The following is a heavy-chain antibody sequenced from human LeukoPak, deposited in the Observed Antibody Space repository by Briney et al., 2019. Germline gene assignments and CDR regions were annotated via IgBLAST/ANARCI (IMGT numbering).Heavy chain of an antibody. CDR2: IWYDGSNK. CDR1: GFTFSSYG. CDR3: AKEGYDYVWGSYPQPFDF. V-gene: IGHV3-33*06. D-gene: IGHD3-16*02. J-gene: IGHJ4*02. Sequence: GGSLRLSCAASGFTFSSYGMHWVRQAPGKGLEWVAVIWYDGSNKYYADSVKGRFTISRDNSKNTLYLQMNSLRAEDTAVYYCAKEGYDYVWGSYPQPFDFWGQGTLVTVSS.